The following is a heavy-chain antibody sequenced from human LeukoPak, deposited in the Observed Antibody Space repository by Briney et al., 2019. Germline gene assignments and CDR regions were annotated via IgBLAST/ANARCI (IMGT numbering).Heavy chain of an antibody. J-gene: IGHJ4*02. V-gene: IGHV3-74*01. Sequence: GGXXXXSCAASGFPFSNYWMHWVGQAPGKGGEGVLCINSAGSSTTYSDSLNARFTISRDNAKNTLYLQMNSLRVEDAAVYYCVTVSRSSGRGYFDYWGPGTLVTVSS. CDR2: INSAGSST. D-gene: IGHD6-19*01. CDR3: VTVSRSSGRGYFDY. CDR1: GFPFSNYW.